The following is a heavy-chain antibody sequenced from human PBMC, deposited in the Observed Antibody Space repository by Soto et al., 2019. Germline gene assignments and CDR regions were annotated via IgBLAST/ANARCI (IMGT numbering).Heavy chain of an antibody. V-gene: IGHV6-1*01. CDR1: GDSVSSNIDA. Sequence: SPTLSLPCAISGDSVSSNIDAWNWIRQSPSRGLEWLGRTYYRSKWYNDYSISVKSRITIDPDTSKNQFSLQLKSATPEDTAVYYCARSPRSGWFYSYWGQGTLVTVSS. CDR2: TYYRSKWYN. CDR3: ARSPRSGWFYSY. D-gene: IGHD6-13*01. J-gene: IGHJ4*02.